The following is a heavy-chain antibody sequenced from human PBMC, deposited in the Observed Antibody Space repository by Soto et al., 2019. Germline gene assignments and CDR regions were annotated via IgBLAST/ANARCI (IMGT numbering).Heavy chain of an antibody. V-gene: IGHV5-10-1*01. CDR2: IDPSDSYT. J-gene: IGHJ3*02. D-gene: IGHD2-15*01. CDR1: GYSFTSYW. Sequence: PGESLKISCKGSGYSFTSYWISWVRQMPGKGLEWMGRIDPSDSYTNYSPSFQGHVTISADKSISTAYLQWSGLKASDTAMYYCARRYVVVNDAFDIWGQGTMVTVSS. CDR3: ARRYVVVNDAFDI.